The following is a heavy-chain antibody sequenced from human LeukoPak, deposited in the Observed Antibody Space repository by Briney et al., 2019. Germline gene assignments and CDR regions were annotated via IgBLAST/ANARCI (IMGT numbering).Heavy chain of an antibody. CDR1: GGSISSYY. Sequence: SETLSLTCTVSGGSISSYYWSWIRQPPGKGLEWIGEINHSGSTNYNPSLKSRVTISVDTSKNQFSLKLSSVTAADTAVYYCARPRSWYYNNWFDPWGQGTLVTVSS. CDR2: INHSGST. D-gene: IGHD2-15*01. J-gene: IGHJ5*02. CDR3: ARPRSWYYNNWFDP. V-gene: IGHV4-34*01.